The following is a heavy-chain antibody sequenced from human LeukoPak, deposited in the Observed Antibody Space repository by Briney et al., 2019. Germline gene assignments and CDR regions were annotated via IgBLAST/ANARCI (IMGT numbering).Heavy chain of an antibody. J-gene: IGHJ4*02. CDR1: GFIFGTYW. CDR2: INTDGSGT. CDR3: ARVTVTLDY. Sequence: GGSLRLSCAASGFIFGTYWMHWVRRAPGMGLVWVSHINTDGSGTSYADSVKGRFTISRDNAKNTLYLQMNSLRAEDTAVYYCARVTVTLDYWGQGTLVTVSS. D-gene: IGHD4-17*01. V-gene: IGHV3-74*01.